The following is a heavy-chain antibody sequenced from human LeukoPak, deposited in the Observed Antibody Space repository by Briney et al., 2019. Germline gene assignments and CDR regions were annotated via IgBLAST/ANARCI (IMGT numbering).Heavy chain of an antibody. J-gene: IGHJ6*03. V-gene: IGHV1-2*04. CDR3: ARADSVAAGDYHYYYMDV. CDR2: INPNSGGT. Sequence: ASVKVSCKASGYTFTGYYMHWVRQAPGQGLEWMGWINPNSGGTDYAQNFQGWVTMTRDTSISTAYLELSRLRSDDTAVYYCARADSVAAGDYHYYYMDVWGKGTTVTVSS. CDR1: GYTFTGYY. D-gene: IGHD6-13*01.